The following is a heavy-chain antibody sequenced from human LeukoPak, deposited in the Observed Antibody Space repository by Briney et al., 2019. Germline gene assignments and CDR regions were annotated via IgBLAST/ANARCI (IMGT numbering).Heavy chain of an antibody. V-gene: IGHV3-23*01. CDR1: GVTFSSYV. J-gene: IGHJ4*02. D-gene: IGHD5-24*01. CDR2: ISGSGGGT. Sequence: GGSLRLSCEASGVTFSSYVMSWVRQAPGKGPEWVSGISGSGGGTYYADSVKGRFAISRDNSKNTLYLQMNSLRAEDTAVYYCARDKWGWLQLRGPYDYWGQGTLVTVSS. CDR3: ARDKWGWLQLRGPYDY.